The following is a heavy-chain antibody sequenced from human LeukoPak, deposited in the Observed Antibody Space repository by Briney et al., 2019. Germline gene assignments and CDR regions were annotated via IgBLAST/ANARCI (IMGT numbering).Heavy chain of an antibody. CDR3: ARDDRWSGLDY. CDR2: ISSSSSYI. J-gene: IGHJ4*02. V-gene: IGHV3-21*01. CDR1: GFTFSSYS. Sequence: GGSLRLSCAASGFTFSSYSMNWVRQAPGKGLEWVSSISSSSSYINYADSVKGRFTISRDNAKNSLYLQMNSLRAEDTAVYYCARDDRWSGLDYWGQGTLVTVSS. D-gene: IGHD3-3*01.